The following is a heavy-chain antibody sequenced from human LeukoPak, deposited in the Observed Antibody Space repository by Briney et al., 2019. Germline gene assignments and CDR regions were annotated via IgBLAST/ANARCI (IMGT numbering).Heavy chain of an antibody. CDR1: GGSISSSSYY. D-gene: IGHD3-22*01. Sequence: SETLSLTCTVSGGSISSSSYYWGWIRQPPGKGLEWIGSIYYSGSTYYNPSLKSRVTISVDTSKNQFSLKLSSVTAADTAVYYCAEAKYYYDSSGYYPFDYWGQGTLVTVSS. J-gene: IGHJ4*02. CDR3: AEAKYYYDSSGYYPFDY. V-gene: IGHV4-39*07. CDR2: IYYSGST.